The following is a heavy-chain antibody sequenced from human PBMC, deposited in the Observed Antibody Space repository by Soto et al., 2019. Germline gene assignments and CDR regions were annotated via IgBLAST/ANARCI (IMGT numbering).Heavy chain of an antibody. V-gene: IGHV3-23*01. J-gene: IGHJ4*02. CDR2: ISGSGDST. D-gene: IGHD6-13*01. Sequence: GGSLRLSCAASGFTFSSYAMSWVRQAPGKGLEWVSAISGSGDSTYYADSVKGRCTISRDNSKNTLYLQRNSLRAEYSAVYYCAKGRSHSSSWYYFDYWGQGTLVTVSS. CDR1: GFTFSSYA. CDR3: AKGRSHSSSWYYFDY.